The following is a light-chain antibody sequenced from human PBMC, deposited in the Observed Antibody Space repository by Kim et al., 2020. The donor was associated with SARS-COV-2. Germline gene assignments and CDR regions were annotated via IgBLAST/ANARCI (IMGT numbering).Light chain of an antibody. V-gene: IGKV4-1*01. J-gene: IGKJ4*01. CDR2: WAS. CDR3: QQYYDTPLT. CDR1: QNVLYSSNNKNY. Sequence: DIVMTQSPDSLAVSLGERATINCKSSQNVLYSSNNKNYLAWYQQRPGQPPKLLIYWASTRESGVPDRFSGSGSETDFTLTISSLQAEDVAVYYCQQYYDTPLTFGGGTKVEI.